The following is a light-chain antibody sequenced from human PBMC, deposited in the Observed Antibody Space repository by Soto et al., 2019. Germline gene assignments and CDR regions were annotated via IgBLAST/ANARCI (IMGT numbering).Light chain of an antibody. CDR1: QDISNY. CDR3: RQYANLPPL. Sequence: DIQMTQSPSSLSASVGDRVTITCPASQDISNYLNWYQQKPGKAPKILIYDASNLETGVPSRFSINGSATKFTFTIISLQPEDNETYCCRQYANLPPLFGRGTKLEIK. CDR2: DAS. V-gene: IGKV1-33*01. J-gene: IGKJ2*01.